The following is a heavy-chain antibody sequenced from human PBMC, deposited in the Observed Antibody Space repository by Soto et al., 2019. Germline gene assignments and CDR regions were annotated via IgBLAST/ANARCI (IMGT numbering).Heavy chain of an antibody. CDR3: ARDDDNEANALDL. Sequence: PGGSLRLSCAAPVFTFRSFTMNWVRQAPGKGLEWVSTISSNSAYIYYTDTLRGRFTISRDNSKDMLYLQMDSLRAEDTAVYYCARDDDNEANALDLWGQGTLVTVSS. V-gene: IGHV3-21*06. J-gene: IGHJ5*02. D-gene: IGHD1-1*01. CDR1: VFTFRSFT. CDR2: ISSNSAYI.